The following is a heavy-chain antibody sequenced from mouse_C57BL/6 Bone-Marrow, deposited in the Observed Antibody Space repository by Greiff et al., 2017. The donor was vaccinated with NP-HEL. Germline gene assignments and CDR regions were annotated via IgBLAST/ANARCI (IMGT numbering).Heavy chain of an antibody. D-gene: IGHD4-1*01. CDR1: GYAFTNYL. J-gene: IGHJ1*03. CDR2: INPGSGGT. CDR3: ARGGTGTGYYWYFDV. V-gene: IGHV1-54*01. Sequence: QVHVKQSGAELVRPGTSVKVSCKASGYAFTNYLIEWVKQRPGQGLEWIGVINPGSGGTNYNEKFKGKATLTADKSSSTAYMQLSSLTSEDSAVYCCARGGTGTGYYWYFDVWGTGTTVTVSS.